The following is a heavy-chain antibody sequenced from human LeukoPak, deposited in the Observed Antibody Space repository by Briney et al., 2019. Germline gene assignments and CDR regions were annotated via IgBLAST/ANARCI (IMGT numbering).Heavy chain of an antibody. V-gene: IGHV1-8*01. CDR3: ARVSRQFLNWLSPDY. CDR1: GYTFTSYD. J-gene: IGHJ4*02. D-gene: IGHD3-3*01. Sequence: VKVSCKASGYTFTSYDINWVRQATGQGLEWMGWMNPNSGNTGYAQKFQGRVTMTTDTSTSTAYMELRSLRSDDTAVYYCARVSRQFLNWLSPDYWGQGTLVTVSS. CDR2: MNPNSGNT.